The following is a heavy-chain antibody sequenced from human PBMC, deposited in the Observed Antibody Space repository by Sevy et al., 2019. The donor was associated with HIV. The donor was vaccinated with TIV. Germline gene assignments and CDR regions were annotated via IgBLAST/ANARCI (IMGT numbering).Heavy chain of an antibody. CDR2: IYSIGRT. J-gene: IGHJ4*02. CDR3: TRVHSGGYPFDY. V-gene: IGHV3-53*01. D-gene: IGHD3-22*01. CDR1: GFSVSSNY. Sequence: GGSLRLSCAASGFSVSSNYMSWVRQAPGKGLEWVSLIYSIGRTYYGDSVKGRFTISRDDSKNTLYLQMNSVRAEDTALYYCTRVHSGGYPFDYWGQGSLVTVSS.